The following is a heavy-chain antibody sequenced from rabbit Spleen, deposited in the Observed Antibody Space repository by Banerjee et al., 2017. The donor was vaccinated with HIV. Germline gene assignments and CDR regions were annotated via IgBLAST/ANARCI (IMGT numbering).Heavy chain of an antibody. CDR3: ARSVNSSPYSKYDL. D-gene: IGHD7-1*01. J-gene: IGHJ6*01. CDR2: INTATGKA. CDR1: GFSFGDRDV. V-gene: IGHV1S45*01. Sequence: QEQLVESGGGLVQPEGSLTLTCKASGFSFGDRDVMCWVRQAPGKGLEWIACINTATGKAVYASWAKGRFTISKTSSTTVTLQMTSLTAADTATYFCARSVNSSPYSKYDLWGPGTLVTVS.